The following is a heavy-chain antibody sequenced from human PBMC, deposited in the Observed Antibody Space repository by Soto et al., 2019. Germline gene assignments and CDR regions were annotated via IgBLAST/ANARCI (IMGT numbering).Heavy chain of an antibody. CDR2: ISSSSTI. CDR3: ARDIYGDSDY. Sequence: PGGSLRLSCAASGFTFSSYSMNWVRQAPGKGLEWVSYISSSSTIYYADSVKGRFTISRDNAKNSLYLQMNSLRAEDTAVYYCARDIYGDSDYWGQGTLVTVSS. CDR1: GFTFSSYS. D-gene: IGHD4-17*01. J-gene: IGHJ4*02. V-gene: IGHV3-48*01.